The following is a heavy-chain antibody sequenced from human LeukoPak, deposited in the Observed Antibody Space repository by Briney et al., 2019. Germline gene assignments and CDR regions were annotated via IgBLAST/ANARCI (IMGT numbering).Heavy chain of an antibody. Sequence: ASMKVSCKASGYTFTSYDINWVRQATGQGLEWMGWMNPNSGNTGYAQKFQGRVTITRNTSISTAYMELSSLRSEDTAVYYCARRGDDFWSGYHYYYMDVWGKGTTVTVSS. V-gene: IGHV1-8*01. J-gene: IGHJ6*03. CDR1: GYTFTSYD. CDR2: MNPNSGNT. CDR3: ARRGDDFWSGYHYYYMDV. D-gene: IGHD3-3*01.